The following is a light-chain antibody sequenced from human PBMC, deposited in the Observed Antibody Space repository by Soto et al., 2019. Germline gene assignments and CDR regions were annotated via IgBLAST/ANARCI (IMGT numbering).Light chain of an antibody. CDR1: QNINNY. V-gene: IGKV1-33*01. CDR2: DAS. J-gene: IGKJ5*01. Sequence: DIQMTQSPSSLSASVGDGFTVTCQACQNINNYLNWYQQKPGRAPKLLIYDASNLEAGVPSRFRGSGSGTDFTFTISRLQPEDIATYYCQQYENLPTFGQGTRLEI. CDR3: QQYENLPT.